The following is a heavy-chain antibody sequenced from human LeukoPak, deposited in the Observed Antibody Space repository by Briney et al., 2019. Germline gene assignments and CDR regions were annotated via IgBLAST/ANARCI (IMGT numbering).Heavy chain of an antibody. V-gene: IGHV3-53*01. CDR3: ARGTSSQVRPFDI. Sequence: GGSLRLSCAASGFTVSRNYMTWVRQAPGKGLEWVSVIYSGGNTYYAESVKGRFTVSRDNSNNTLFLQMNSLRAEDTDIYYYARGTSSQVRPFDIWGQATKVTVSS. CDR2: IYSGGNT. CDR1: GFTVSRNY. J-gene: IGHJ3*02. D-gene: IGHD3-10*01.